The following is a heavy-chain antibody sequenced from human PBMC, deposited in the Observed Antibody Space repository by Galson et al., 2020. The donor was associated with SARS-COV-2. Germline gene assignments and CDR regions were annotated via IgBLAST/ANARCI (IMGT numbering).Heavy chain of an antibody. CDR2: IHYSGST. J-gene: IGHJ6*01. CDR1: GGSISSYY. CDR3: ASTPTTYYLGGSGYDGYSYYGMDV. D-gene: IGHD3-22*01. V-gene: IGHV4-59*13. Sequence: SETLSLTCTVSGGSISSYYWSWIRQPPGKGLEWIGYIHYSGSTNYNPSLKSRHTISVDTSKNQFSLKLSSVTAADTAVYYCASTPTTYYLGGSGYDGYSYYGMDVGGQGTTVTVSS.